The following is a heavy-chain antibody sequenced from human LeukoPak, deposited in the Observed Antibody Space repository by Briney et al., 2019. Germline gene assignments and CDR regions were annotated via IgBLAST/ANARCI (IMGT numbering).Heavy chain of an antibody. Sequence: GGSLRLPCAASGFTFSSYSMNWVRQAPGKGLEWISYISSSGGTIYYADSVKGRFTISRDNTDNSLFLQMSSLRAEDTAVYYCARERRQWQPFDIWGQGTMVTVSS. CDR1: GFTFSSYS. J-gene: IGHJ3*02. V-gene: IGHV3-48*04. D-gene: IGHD6-19*01. CDR2: ISSSGGTI. CDR3: ARERRQWQPFDI.